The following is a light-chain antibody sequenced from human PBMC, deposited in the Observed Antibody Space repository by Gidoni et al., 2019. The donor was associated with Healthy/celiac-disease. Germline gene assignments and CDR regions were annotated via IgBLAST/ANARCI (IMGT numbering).Light chain of an antibody. V-gene: IGLV1-40*01. CDR3: QSYDSSLSGGV. CDR1: SSNIGAGYA. CDR2: GNS. J-gene: IGLJ2*01. Sequence: SSSNIGAGYAVHWYQQPPGTAPKLLNYGNSNRPLEVPDRFSGSKSCTSASLAITGLQAEDEADYYCQSYDSSLSGGVFGGGTKLTVL.